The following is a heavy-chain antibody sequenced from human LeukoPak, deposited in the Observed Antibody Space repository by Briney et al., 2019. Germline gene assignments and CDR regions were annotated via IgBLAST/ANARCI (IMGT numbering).Heavy chain of an antibody. V-gene: IGHV1-2*02. CDR3: ARGDVTIFGVVIRPDAFDI. CDR1: GYTFTGYY. CDR2: INPNSGGT. J-gene: IGHJ3*02. D-gene: IGHD3-3*01. Sequence: ASVKVSCKASGYTFTGYYMHWVRQAPGQGLEWMGWINPNSGGTNYAQKFQGRVTMTRDTSISTAYMELSRLRSDDTAVYYCARGDVTIFGVVIRPDAFDIWGQGTMVTVSS.